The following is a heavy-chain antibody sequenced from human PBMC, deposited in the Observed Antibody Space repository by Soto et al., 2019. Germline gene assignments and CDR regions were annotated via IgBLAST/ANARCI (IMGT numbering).Heavy chain of an antibody. CDR2: ISYGGGTT. D-gene: IGHD3-22*01. Sequence: GGSLILSCAASGFIFSSYSMSWVRQAPGKGLEWVSAISYGGGTTYYADSVKGRFTISRDNSKNTLYLQMNSLRAEDTAVYYCAKNPGYYYDSTGYHFDYWGQGTLVTVSS. CDR3: AKNPGYYYDSTGYHFDY. CDR1: GFIFSSYS. J-gene: IGHJ4*02. V-gene: IGHV3-23*01.